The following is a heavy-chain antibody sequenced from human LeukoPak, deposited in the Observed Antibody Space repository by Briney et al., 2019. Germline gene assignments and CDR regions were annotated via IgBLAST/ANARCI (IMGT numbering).Heavy chain of an antibody. D-gene: IGHD2-2*01. V-gene: IGHV4-38-2*01. Sequence: PSETLSLTCAVSGYSISSGYYWGWIRQPPGKGLEWIGSIYHSGSTYYNSSLKSRVTISVDTSKNQFSLKLSSVTAADTAVYYCARACSSTSCYGWFDPWGQGTLVTVSS. CDR1: GYSISSGYY. CDR3: ARACSSTSCYGWFDP. CDR2: IYHSGST. J-gene: IGHJ5*02.